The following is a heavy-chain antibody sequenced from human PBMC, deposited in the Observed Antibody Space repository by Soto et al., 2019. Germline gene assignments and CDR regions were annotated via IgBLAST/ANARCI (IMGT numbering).Heavy chain of an antibody. V-gene: IGHV4-30-2*01. CDR1: GGSISSGGYS. CDR3: ARDRQVNWFDP. J-gene: IGHJ5*02. CDR2: IYHSGST. Sequence: QLQLQESGSGLEKPSQTLSLTCAVSGGSISSGGYSWSWIRQPPGKGLEWIGYIYHSGSTYYNPSLKSRVTISVDRSKNQFSLKLSSVTAADTAVYYCARDRQVNWFDPWGQGTLVTVSS.